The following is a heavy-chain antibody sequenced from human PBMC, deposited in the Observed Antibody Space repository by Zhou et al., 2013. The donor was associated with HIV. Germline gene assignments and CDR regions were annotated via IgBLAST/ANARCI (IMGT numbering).Heavy chain of an antibody. D-gene: IGHD2-2*01. J-gene: IGHJ5*02. V-gene: IGHV3-21*01. CDR3: ARGRYCSSTSCRNWFDP. CDR2: ISSSSSYI. Sequence: EVQLVESGGGLVKPGGSLRLSCAASGFTFSSYSMNWVRQAPGKGLEWVSSISSSSSYIYYADSVKGRFTISRDNAKNSLYLQMNSLRAEDTAVYYCARGRYCSSTSCRNWFDPWGQGTLVTVSS. CDR1: GFTFSSYS.